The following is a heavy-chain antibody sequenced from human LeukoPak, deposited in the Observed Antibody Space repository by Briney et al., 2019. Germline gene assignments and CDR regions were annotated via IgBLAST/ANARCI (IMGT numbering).Heavy chain of an antibody. CDR1: GGTFSSYA. D-gene: IGHD1-26*01. CDR3: AREYSGSYYGIDY. CDR2: INPNSGGT. V-gene: IGHV1-2*02. Sequence: ASVKVSCKASGGTFSSYAISWVRQAPGQGLEWMGWINPNSGGTNYAQKFQGRVTMTRDTSISTAYMELSRLRSDDTAVYYCAREYSGSYYGIDYWGQGTLVTVSS. J-gene: IGHJ4*02.